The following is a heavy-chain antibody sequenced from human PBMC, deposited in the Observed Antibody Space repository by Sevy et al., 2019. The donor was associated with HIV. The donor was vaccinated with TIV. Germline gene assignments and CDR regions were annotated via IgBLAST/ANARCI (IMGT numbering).Heavy chain of an antibody. Sequence: SETLSLTCTVSGGTISSSSYRWGWIRQPLGKGVEWVGSIYHTGAADDNPSLKRRVTMSVDTSKNQFSLQVGSVTAADTAVYYCARWYGNNFDYWGQRALVTVSS. CDR2: IYHTGAA. CDR3: ARWYGNNFDY. CDR1: GGTISSSSYR. V-gene: IGHV4-39*01. J-gene: IGHJ4*02. D-gene: IGHD3-10*01.